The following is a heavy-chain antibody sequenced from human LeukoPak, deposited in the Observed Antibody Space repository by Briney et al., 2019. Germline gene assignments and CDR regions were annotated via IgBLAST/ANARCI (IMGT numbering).Heavy chain of an antibody. CDR3: ARGVSSTGYDY. Sequence: SQTLSLTCAISGDSVSINSAAGNWVRQSPSRGLELLGRTYFMSKWYNDYAVSVTSRITINPDTSNNHYSLQLNSRTREDTGVYYCARGVSSTGYDYWGQGTLVTVSS. V-gene: IGHV6-1*01. J-gene: IGHJ4*02. D-gene: IGHD4-17*01. CDR2: TYFMSKWYN. CDR1: GDSVSINSAA.